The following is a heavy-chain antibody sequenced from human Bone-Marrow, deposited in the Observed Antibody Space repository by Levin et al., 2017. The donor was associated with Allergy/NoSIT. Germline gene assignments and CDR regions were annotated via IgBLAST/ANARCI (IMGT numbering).Heavy chain of an antibody. CDR1: GLTFNNAK. V-gene: IGHV3-15*01. Sequence: GESLKISCVASGLTFNNAKMNWVRRAPGKGLEWLGRIRSNADGGTRDYAASVKGRFSISRDDSKSTVYLQMNSLKAEDSGVYYCSTDRDWGQGTPVSVSS. J-gene: IGHJ4*02. CDR2: IRSNADGGTR. CDR3: STDRD.